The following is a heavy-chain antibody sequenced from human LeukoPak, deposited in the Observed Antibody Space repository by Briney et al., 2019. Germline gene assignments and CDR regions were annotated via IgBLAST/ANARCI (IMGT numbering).Heavy chain of an antibody. J-gene: IGHJ4*02. D-gene: IGHD2-15*01. CDR3: ARLQNYRGGAEGYYYFDY. CDR2: SYYSGST. Sequence: PSETLFLTCTASVSSISNGGYYLSRIPQHPGKGLVSIGYSYYSGSTYYNPSLKSPVTISVDTSKNQFSLKLSSVTAADTAVYVCARLQNYRGGAEGYYYFDYWGQGTLVTVSS. CDR1: VSSISNGGYY. V-gene: IGHV4-31*01.